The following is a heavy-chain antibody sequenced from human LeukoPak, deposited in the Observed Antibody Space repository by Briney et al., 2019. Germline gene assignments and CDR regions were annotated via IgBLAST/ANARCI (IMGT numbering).Heavy chain of an antibody. J-gene: IGHJ4*02. CDR1: GFTFSDYY. V-gene: IGHV3-11*01. CDR3: ARGYGSVKE. D-gene: IGHD6-25*01. Sequence: GGSLRLSCAASGFTFSDYYMSWIRQAPGKGLEWVSYITYSNTTVYYADSVKGRFIISRDNARNSLYLQMNSLRAEDTAVYYCARGYGSVKEWGQGTLVTVSS. CDR2: ITYSNTTV.